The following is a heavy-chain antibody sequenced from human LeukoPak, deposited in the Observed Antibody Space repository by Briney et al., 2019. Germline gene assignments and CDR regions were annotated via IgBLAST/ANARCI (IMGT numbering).Heavy chain of an antibody. D-gene: IGHD3-10*02. V-gene: IGHV3-30*18. CDR3: AKDRRNCSGY. CDR1: GFTFSSYG. Sequence: PGRSLRLSCAASGFTFSSYGMHSVRQAPGRGLEWVAVISHDGSNKYYADSVKGRFTISRDNSKNTLYLQMNSLRAEDTAVYYCAKDRRNCSGYWGQGTLVTVSS. J-gene: IGHJ4*02. CDR2: ISHDGSNK.